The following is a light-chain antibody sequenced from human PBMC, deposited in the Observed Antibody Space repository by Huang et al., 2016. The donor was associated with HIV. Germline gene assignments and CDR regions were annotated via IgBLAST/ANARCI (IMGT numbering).Light chain of an antibody. Sequence: ETVMTQSPATLSVSPGERATLSCRASQSVTNNLAWYQQKPGQAPRLLFYHAAARATGVSVRFSGSGSGTEFTLTISSLQSEDFAVYYCQQYHDWPPVTFGQGTRLEIK. V-gene: IGKV3-15*01. CDR1: QSVTNN. CDR3: QQYHDWPPVT. J-gene: IGKJ5*01. CDR2: HAA.